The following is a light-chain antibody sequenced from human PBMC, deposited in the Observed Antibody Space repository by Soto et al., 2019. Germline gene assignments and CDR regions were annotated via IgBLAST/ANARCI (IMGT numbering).Light chain of an antibody. J-gene: IGKJ5*01. V-gene: IGKV3-20*01. CDR1: QSVSSNY. CDR2: GAS. CDR3: QPYVSSPIT. Sequence: IVLTQSPGTLSLSPGERATLSCRASQSVSSNYLAWYQQKPGQAPRLLIYGASSRATGIPDRFSGSGSGTDFTLTISRLEPEDFAVYYCQPYVSSPITFGQGTRLEIK.